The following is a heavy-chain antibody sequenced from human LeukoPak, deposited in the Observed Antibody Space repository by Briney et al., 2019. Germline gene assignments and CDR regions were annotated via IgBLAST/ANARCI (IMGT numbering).Heavy chain of an antibody. D-gene: IGHD3-22*01. CDR3: ARAPYYYDSSGLDY. V-gene: IGHV3-48*02. CDR2: IISSSSTI. CDR1: GFTFSSYC. Sequence: GGSLRLSCAASGFTFSSYCMNWVRQAPGKGLEWVSYIISSSSTIDYADSVKGRFTITRDNAKNSLYLQMNRQRDEDTAVYYCARAPYYYDSSGLDYWGQGTLVTVSS. J-gene: IGHJ4*02.